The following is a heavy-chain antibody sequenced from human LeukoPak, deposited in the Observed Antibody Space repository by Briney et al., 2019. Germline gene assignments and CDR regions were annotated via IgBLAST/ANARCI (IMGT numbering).Heavy chain of an antibody. CDR1: GYTFIGYH. V-gene: IGHV1-2*02. D-gene: IGHD3-22*01. CDR3: ARASYYYDKSGYDY. CDR2: INPDNDDT. Sequence: ASVKVSCKASGYTFIGYHIHWVRQAPGQGLEWMGWINPDNDDTKYPQKFQGRVTLTRDTSINTAFMEVHRLRSDDTAIYYCARASYYYDKSGYDYWGQETLVTVSS. J-gene: IGHJ4*02.